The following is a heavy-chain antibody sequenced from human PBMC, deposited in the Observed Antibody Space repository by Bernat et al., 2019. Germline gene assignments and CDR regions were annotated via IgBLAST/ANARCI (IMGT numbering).Heavy chain of an antibody. J-gene: IGHJ6*02. Sequence: QVQLVESGGGVVQPGRSLRLSCAASGFTFSSYAMHWVRQAPGKGLEWVAVISYDGSNKYYADSVKGRFTISRDNSKNTLYLQMNSLRAEDTAVYYCARAPRTRGGMDVWGQGTTVTVSS. CDR2: ISYDGSNK. V-gene: IGHV3-30-3*01. CDR3: ARAPRTRGGMDV. CDR1: GFTFSSYA. D-gene: IGHD1-1*01.